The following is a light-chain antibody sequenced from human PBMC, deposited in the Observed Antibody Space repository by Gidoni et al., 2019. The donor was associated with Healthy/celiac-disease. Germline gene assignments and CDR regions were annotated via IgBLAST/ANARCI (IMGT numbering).Light chain of an antibody. CDR2: EVS. CDR1: SSDVGGYNY. CDR3: SSYTSSSTVV. Sequence: QSALTQPASVSGSPGQWITISCTGTSSDVGGYNYVSWYQQHPGKAPKLMIYEVSNRPSGVSNRFSGSKSGNTASLTISGRQAEDEADYYCSSYTSSSTVVFGGGTKLTVL. V-gene: IGLV2-14*01. J-gene: IGLJ2*01.